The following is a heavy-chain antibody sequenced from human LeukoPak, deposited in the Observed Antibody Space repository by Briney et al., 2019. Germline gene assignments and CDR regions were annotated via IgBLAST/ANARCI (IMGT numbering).Heavy chain of an antibody. D-gene: IGHD4-17*01. CDR1: GFTFSTYA. Sequence: PGGSLRLSCAASGFTFSTYAMSWVRQAPGKGLEWVSAISGRGGGTYYADSVKGRFTISRDNSKNTVYLQMNSLRVEDTAVYYCAKDNGYGDYAIDYWGQGILVTVSS. V-gene: IGHV3-23*01. J-gene: IGHJ4*02. CDR3: AKDNGYGDYAIDY. CDR2: ISGRGGGT.